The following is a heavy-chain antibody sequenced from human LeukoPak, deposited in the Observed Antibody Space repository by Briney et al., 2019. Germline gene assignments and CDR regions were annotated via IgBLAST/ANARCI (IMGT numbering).Heavy chain of an antibody. CDR2: ISGYNGNT. D-gene: IGHD3-10*01. V-gene: IGHV1-18*01. CDR3: ARDGNRRTIYYYGSGSDY. CDR1: GYTFTIYG. Sequence: HRASVKVSRKTSGYTFTIYGLSWVRQAPGQGLEWMGWISGYNGNTKYAQKFQGRVTMTTDTSTSTSYMELRSLRSDDTAVYYCARDGNRRTIYYYGSGSDYWGQGTLVTVSS. J-gene: IGHJ4*02.